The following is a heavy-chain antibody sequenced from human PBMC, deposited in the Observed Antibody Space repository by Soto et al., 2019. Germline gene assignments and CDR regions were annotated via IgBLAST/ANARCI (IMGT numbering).Heavy chain of an antibody. D-gene: IGHD5-12*01. J-gene: IGHJ6*02. CDR1: GFTFSSYA. Sequence: GGSLRLSCAASGFTFSSYAMSWVRQAPGKGLEWVSAISGSGGSTYYADSVKGRFTISRDNSKNTLYLQMNSLRAEDTAVYYCAKAWLRPYYYYGMDVWGQGTTVTVSS. CDR2: ISGSGGST. V-gene: IGHV3-23*01. CDR3: AKAWLRPYYYYGMDV.